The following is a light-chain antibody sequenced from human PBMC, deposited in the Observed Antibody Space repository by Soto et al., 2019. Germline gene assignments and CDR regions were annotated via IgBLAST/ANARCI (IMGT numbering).Light chain of an antibody. V-gene: IGKV1-39*01. J-gene: IGKJ3*01. CDR3: QQSYNFLFT. CDR2: GAT. CDR1: QSISRY. Sequence: DILMTQSPSSLSASVGDTVTITCRASQSISRYLNWYQQKPGKAPNLLIYGATSLQSGVPSRFSGSGSATDFTLTISSLQPEDFATYFCQQSYNFLFTFGPGTKVDI.